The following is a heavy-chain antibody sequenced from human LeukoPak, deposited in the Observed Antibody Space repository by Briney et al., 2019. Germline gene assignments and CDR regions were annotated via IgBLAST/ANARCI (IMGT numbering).Heavy chain of an antibody. CDR3: AKEKRYDYVG. CDR1: GFTFSEYA. J-gene: IGHJ4*02. CDR2: ITGGGERT. D-gene: IGHD3-16*01. V-gene: IGHV3-23*01. Sequence: GGSLRLSCAASGFTFSEYAMNWVRQAPGKGLEWVSHITGGGERTYFADSGKGRFTMSRDNSKNTLYLQMSSLRAEDTAVYYCAKEKRYDYVGWGQGTLVTVSS.